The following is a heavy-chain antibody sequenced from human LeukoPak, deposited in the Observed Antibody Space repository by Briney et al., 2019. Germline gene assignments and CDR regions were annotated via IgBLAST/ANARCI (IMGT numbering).Heavy chain of an antibody. Sequence: SGPALVKPTQTLTPTCTFSGVSPSTRGMRVSWIRQPPGKALEWLARIDWDDDKFYSTSLKTRLTISKDTSKNQVVLTMTNMDPVDTATYYCARIPPQSCWSLDYWGQGTLVTVSS. V-gene: IGHV2-70*04. CDR3: ARIPPQSCWSLDY. CDR1: GVSPSTRGMR. D-gene: IGHD6-19*01. CDR2: IDWDDDK. J-gene: IGHJ4*02.